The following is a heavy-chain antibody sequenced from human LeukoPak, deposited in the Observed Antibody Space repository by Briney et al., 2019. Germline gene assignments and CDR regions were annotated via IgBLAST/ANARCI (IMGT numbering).Heavy chain of an antibody. J-gene: IGHJ4*02. CDR1: GFTFNSYG. CDR2: IRFDGSNK. CDR3: VKTSSMDY. Sequence: GGSLRLSCAASGFTFNSYGMHWVRQAPGRGLEWVTFIRFDGSNKYYADSVKGRFTISRDNSKNTLYLQMNGLRAEDTAMYYCVKTSSMDYWGQGTLVTVSS. V-gene: IGHV3-30*02. D-gene: IGHD2/OR15-2a*01.